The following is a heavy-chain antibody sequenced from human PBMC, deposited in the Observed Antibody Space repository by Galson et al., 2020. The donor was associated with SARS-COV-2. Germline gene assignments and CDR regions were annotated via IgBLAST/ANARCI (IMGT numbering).Heavy chain of an antibody. V-gene: IGHV3-21*01. CDR2: ISSSSSYI. Sequence: GGSLRLSCAASGLTFSSYSMNWVRQAPGKGLEWVSSISSSSSYIYYADSVKGRFTISRDNAKNSLYLQMNSLRAEDTAVYYCARGGTYGSGSYYYYGMDVWGQGTTVTVSS. D-gene: IGHD3-10*01. CDR3: ARGGTYGSGSYYYYGMDV. J-gene: IGHJ6*02. CDR1: GLTFSSYS.